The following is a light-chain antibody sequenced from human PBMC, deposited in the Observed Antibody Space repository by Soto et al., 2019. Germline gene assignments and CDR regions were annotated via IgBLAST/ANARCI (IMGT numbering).Light chain of an antibody. V-gene: IGKV3-20*01. CDR2: GAS. Sequence: EIVLTQSPGTLSLSPGERATLSCRASQSVSSSYLAWYQQKPGQAPRLLIYGASSRATGIPDRFSGSGSGTDFTLTISRLVPEDFTLYYCQQHGCSPPWTFGQGTKVEIK. CDR3: QQHGCSPPWT. J-gene: IGKJ1*01. CDR1: QSVSSSY.